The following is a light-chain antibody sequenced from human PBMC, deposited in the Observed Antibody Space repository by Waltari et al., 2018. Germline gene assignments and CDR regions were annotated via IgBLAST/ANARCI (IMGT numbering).Light chain of an antibody. CDR2: AAS. CDR1: QGIGRY. V-gene: IGKV1-9*01. CDR3: QQPYFYPRT. J-gene: IGKJ1*01. Sequence: DIQLTQSPSFVSASVGDRVTITCRASQGIGRYLAWYQQKPGNAPQFLVYAASTLQSGVPARCSGSGSGAEFTLTISSLQPEDFATYYCQQPYFYPRTFGQGTKVDIK.